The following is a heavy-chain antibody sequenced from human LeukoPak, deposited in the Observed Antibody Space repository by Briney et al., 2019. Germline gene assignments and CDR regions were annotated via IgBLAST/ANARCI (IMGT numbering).Heavy chain of an antibody. V-gene: IGHV4-39*01. CDR1: GXSISSSSYS. D-gene: IGHD4-23*01. CDR2: VYYSWET. Sequence: PSETLSLTWTVSGXSISSSSYSWGWIRQPPGKGLDWIGGVYYSWETHYNPSLKSRVTISVDVSKNQFSLKLSSVTAADTAVYYCAKTGYGGNPFDSWGQGTQVTVSS. CDR3: AKTGYGGNPFDS. J-gene: IGHJ4*02.